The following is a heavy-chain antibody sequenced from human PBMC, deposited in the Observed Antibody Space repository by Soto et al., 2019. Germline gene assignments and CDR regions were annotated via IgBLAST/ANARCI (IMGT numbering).Heavy chain of an antibody. Sequence: SVKVSCKASGGTFSSYAISWVRQAPGQGLEWMGGIIPIFGTANYAQKFQGRVTITADESTSTAYMELSSLRSEDTAVYYCASRAIAARRGYYYYYYGMDVWGQGTTVTVSS. J-gene: IGHJ6*02. CDR2: IIPIFGTA. D-gene: IGHD6-6*01. CDR1: GGTFSSYA. V-gene: IGHV1-69*13. CDR3: ASRAIAARRGYYYYYYGMDV.